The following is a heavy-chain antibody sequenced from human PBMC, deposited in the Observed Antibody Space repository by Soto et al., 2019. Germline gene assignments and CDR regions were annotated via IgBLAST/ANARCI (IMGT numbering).Heavy chain of an antibody. Sequence: PGGSLRLSCAASGFTFRSFTMNWVRQAPGKGLEWVSTISSNSAYIYYTEALRGRFTISRDNAKNSLHLQRNSLRAEDTAVYYCTRDASRDSSARGCLDPWGPGPLVTVSS. CDR2: ISSNSAYI. D-gene: IGHD6-13*01. CDR1: GFTFRSFT. CDR3: TRDASRDSSARGCLDP. J-gene: IGHJ5*02. V-gene: IGHV3-21*01.